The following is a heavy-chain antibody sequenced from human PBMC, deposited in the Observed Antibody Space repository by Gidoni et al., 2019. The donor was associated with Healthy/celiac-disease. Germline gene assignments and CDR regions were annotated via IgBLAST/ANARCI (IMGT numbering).Heavy chain of an antibody. D-gene: IGHD3-22*01. V-gene: IGHV4-39*01. CDR3: ARLGYYDSKDY. CDR2: IYYSGST. J-gene: IGHJ4*02. CDR1: GGSISSSSYY. Sequence: QLQLQESGPGLVKPSETLSLTCTVSGGSISSSSYYWGWIRQPPGKGLEWLGSIYYSGSTYDNPSLKSRVTISVDTSKNQFSLKLSSVTAADTAVYYCARLGYYDSKDYWGQGTLVTVSS.